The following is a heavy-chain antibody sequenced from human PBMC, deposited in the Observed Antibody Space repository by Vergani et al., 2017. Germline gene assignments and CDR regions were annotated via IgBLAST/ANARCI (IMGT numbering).Heavy chain of an antibody. V-gene: IGHV4-4*02. CDR2: MYYSGST. Sequence: QVQLQESGPGLVKPSGTLSLTCAVSGGSISSSNWWSWVRQPPGKGLEWIGTMYYSGSTYHNPSLKSRVSMSVDTSKNQFSLNGSSVTAADTAVYFCEAGTYYNPWYWGQGILVTVSS. CDR1: GGSISSSNW. J-gene: IGHJ4*02. D-gene: IGHD3-10*01. CDR3: EAGTYYNPWY.